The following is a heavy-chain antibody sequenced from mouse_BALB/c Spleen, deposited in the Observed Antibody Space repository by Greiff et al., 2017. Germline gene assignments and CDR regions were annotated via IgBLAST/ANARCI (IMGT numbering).Heavy chain of an antibody. CDR1: GFTFSSYA. J-gene: IGHJ2*01. V-gene: IGHV5-9-3*01. Sequence: EVKLVESGGGLVKPGGSLKLSCAASGFTFSSYAMSWVRQTPEKRLEWVATISSGGSYTYYPDSVKGRFTISRDNAKNTLYLQMSSLRSEDTAMYYCARHKDSRGYFDYWGQGTTLTVSS. CDR3: ARHKDSRGYFDY. CDR2: ISSGGSYT.